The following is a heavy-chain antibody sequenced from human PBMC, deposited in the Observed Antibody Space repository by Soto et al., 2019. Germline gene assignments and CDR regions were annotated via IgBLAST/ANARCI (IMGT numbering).Heavy chain of an antibody. CDR2: TSYDGSNN. J-gene: IGHJ4*02. D-gene: IGHD3-16*01. CDR1: GFTFRSYV. Sequence: QVQLVESGGGVVQPGTSLRLSCVGSGFTFRSYVIHWVRQAPGKGLEWVALTSYDGSNNFYGDSVKGRITISRHNSRNTVEVQMDSLTFEDTALYYCARWGTAGGLDVWGQGTLVSVSS. CDR3: ARWGTAGGLDV. V-gene: IGHV3-33*05.